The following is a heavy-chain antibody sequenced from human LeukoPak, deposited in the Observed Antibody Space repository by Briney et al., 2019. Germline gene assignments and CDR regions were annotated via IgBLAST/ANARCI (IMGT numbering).Heavy chain of an antibody. J-gene: IGHJ4*02. CDR3: ARGKGSFDY. V-gene: IGHV4-34*01. Sequence: PSETLSLTCAVYGGSFSGYYWSWIRQPPGKGLEWIGEINHSGSTNYNPSLKSRVTISVDTSKNQFSLKLSSVTAADTAVYYCARGKGSFDYWGQGTLVTVSS. CDR1: GGSFSGYY. CDR2: INHSGST.